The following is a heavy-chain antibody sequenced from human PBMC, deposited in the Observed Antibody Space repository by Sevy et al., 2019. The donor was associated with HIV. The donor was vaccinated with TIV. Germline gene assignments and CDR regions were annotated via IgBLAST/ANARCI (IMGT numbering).Heavy chain of an antibody. CDR3: ARRGASLVFYAMDV. D-gene: IGHD3-10*01. Sequence: GESLKISCQGSANSFTTYWINWVRQIPGKGLEWMGRIDPSDSYTTYSPSFQGHVTISVDRSSNTAYLQWSSLKASDTGIYYCARRGASLVFYAMDVWVQGTTVTVSS. CDR2: IDPSDSYT. J-gene: IGHJ6*02. CDR1: ANSFTTYW. V-gene: IGHV5-10-1*01.